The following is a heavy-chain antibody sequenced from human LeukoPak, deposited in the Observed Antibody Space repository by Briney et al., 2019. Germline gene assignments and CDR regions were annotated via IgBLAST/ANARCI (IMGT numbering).Heavy chain of an antibody. V-gene: IGHV3-74*01. CDR3: ARDFSEYSSGWYGSY. J-gene: IGHJ4*02. D-gene: IGHD6-19*01. Sequence: GGSLRLSCAASGFTFSNYWMHWVRQAPGKGLVWVSRINSDGTSTSYADSVKGRFTISRDNAKNTLFLQMISLRAEDTAVYYCARDFSEYSSGWYGSYWGQGPLVTVSS. CDR1: GFTFSNYW. CDR2: INSDGTST.